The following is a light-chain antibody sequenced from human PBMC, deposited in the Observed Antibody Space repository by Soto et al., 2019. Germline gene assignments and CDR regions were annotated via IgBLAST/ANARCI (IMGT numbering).Light chain of an antibody. CDR1: QSVGSK. CDR2: GAS. V-gene: IGKV3-15*01. CDR3: QQYNTWWT. J-gene: IGKJ1*01. Sequence: EIVMTQSPATLSVSPGERATLSCRASQSVGSKLAWFQQKPGQAPRLLIYGASTRATGIPARFSGSGSGTDFTLTINSLQSEDFGVYYCQQYNTWWTFGQGTRVEI.